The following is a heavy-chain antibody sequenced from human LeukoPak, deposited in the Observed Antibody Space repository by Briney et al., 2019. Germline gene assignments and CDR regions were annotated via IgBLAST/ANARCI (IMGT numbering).Heavy chain of an antibody. CDR3: ARNPNRGSGWAILDY. V-gene: IGHV1-8*01. J-gene: IGHJ4*02. D-gene: IGHD6-19*01. Sequence: GASVKVSCKASGYTFTNYDINWVRQATGQGLEWMGWLNPNSDNTGYAQKFQGRVTMTRSTSISTAYMELSSLRSEDTAVYYCARNPNRGSGWAILDYWGQGTLVTASS. CDR1: GYTFTNYD. CDR2: LNPNSDNT.